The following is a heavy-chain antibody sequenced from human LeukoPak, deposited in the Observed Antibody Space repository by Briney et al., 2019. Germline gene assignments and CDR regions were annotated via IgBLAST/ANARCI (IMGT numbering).Heavy chain of an antibody. CDR3: ARDRLTYYMDV. J-gene: IGHJ6*03. Sequence: GASVKVSCKASGYTFTSYYMHWVRQAPGQGLEWMGWISAYNGNTNYAQKLQGRVTMTTDTSTSTAYMELRSLRSDDTAVYYCARDRLTYYMDVWGKGTTVTIPS. CDR2: ISAYNGNT. CDR1: GYTFTSYY. V-gene: IGHV1-18*04.